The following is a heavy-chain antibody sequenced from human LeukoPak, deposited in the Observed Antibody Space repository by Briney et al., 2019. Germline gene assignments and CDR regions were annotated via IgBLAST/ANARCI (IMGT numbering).Heavy chain of an antibody. D-gene: IGHD3-16*01. Sequence: PSETLSLTCAVYGGSFSGYYWSWIRQPPRKGLEWIGEINHSGSTNYNPSPKSRVTISVDKSKNQFSLKLASVTAVDTAVYYCARGGGYHVDYWGQGTLVTLSS. CDR2: INHSGST. CDR1: GGSFSGYY. J-gene: IGHJ4*02. CDR3: ARGGGYHVDY. V-gene: IGHV4-34*01.